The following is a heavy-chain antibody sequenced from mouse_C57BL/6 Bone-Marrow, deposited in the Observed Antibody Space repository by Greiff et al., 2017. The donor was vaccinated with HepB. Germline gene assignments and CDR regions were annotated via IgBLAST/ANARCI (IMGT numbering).Heavy chain of an antibody. J-gene: IGHJ2*01. CDR2: IYPGSGST. CDR1: GYTFTSYW. Sequence: QVQLKQPGAELVKPGASVKMSCKASGYTFTSYWITWVKQRPGQGLEWIGDIYPGSGSTNYNEKFKSKATLTVDTSSSTAYMQLSSLTSEYSAVYYCARPSYYYGSSYFDYWGQGTTLTVSS. D-gene: IGHD1-1*01. CDR3: ARPSYYYGSSYFDY. V-gene: IGHV1-55*01.